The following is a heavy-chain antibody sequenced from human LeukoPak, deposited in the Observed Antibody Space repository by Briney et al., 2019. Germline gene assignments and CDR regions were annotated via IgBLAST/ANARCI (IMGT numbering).Heavy chain of an antibody. Sequence: GGSLRLSCAASGFTFSSYWMHWVRQAPGMGLLWVSRINSDGSSTSYADSVKGRFTISRDNAKNTLYLQMNSLRAEDTAVYYCARDLYDYVWGSPNNWFDPWGQGTLVTVSS. J-gene: IGHJ5*02. CDR3: ARDLYDYVWGSPNNWFDP. D-gene: IGHD3-16*01. CDR1: GFTFSSYW. V-gene: IGHV3-74*01. CDR2: INSDGSST.